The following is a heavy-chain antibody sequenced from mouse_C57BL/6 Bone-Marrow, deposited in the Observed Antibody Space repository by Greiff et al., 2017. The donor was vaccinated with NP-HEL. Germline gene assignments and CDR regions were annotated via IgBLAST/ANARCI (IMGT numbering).Heavy chain of an antibody. CDR1: GFTFSSYG. D-gene: IGHD3-2*02. CDR3: ARAQATFAY. J-gene: IGHJ3*01. V-gene: IGHV5-6*01. CDR2: ISSGGSYT. Sequence: EVQLQESGGDLVKPGGSLKLSCAASGFTFSSYGMSWVRQTPDKRLEWVATISSGGSYTYYPDSVKGRFTISRDNAKNTLYLQMSSLKSEDTAMYYCARAQATFAYWGQGTLVTVSA.